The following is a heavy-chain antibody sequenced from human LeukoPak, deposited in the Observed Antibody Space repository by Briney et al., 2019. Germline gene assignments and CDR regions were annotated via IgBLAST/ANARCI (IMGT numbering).Heavy chain of an antibody. CDR1: GGSISSSSYY. D-gene: IGHD6-19*01. CDR3: ASVRGYSSGWYASGFDP. CDR2: IYYSGST. V-gene: IGHV4-39*07. Sequence: SETLSLTCTVSGGSISSSSYYWGWIRQPPGKGPEWIGSIYYSGSTNYNPSLKSRVTISLDISKNQFSLKLNSVTAADTAVYYCASVRGYSSGWYASGFDPWGQGTLVTVSS. J-gene: IGHJ5*02.